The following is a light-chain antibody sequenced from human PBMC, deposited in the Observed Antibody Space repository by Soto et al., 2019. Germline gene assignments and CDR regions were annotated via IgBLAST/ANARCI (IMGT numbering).Light chain of an antibody. J-gene: IGKJ4*01. CDR1: QSVSSN. CDR2: GAS. CDR3: KQYNNWLPLT. Sequence: EIVMTQSPATLSVSPGERATLSCRASQSVSSNLAWYQQKPGQAPRLLIYGASTRATGISARFSGSGSETEFTLTISSLQSEDFAVYYCKQYNNWLPLTFGGGTKVEIK. V-gene: IGKV3-15*01.